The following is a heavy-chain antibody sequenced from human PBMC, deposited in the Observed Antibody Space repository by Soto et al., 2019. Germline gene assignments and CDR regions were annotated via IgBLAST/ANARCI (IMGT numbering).Heavy chain of an antibody. CDR2: ISGSGGST. D-gene: IGHD4-17*01. Sequence: GGSLRLSCAASGFTFSSYAMSWVRQAPGKGLEWVSAISGSGGSTYYADSVKGRFTISRDNSKNTLYLQMNSLGAEDTAVYYCAKGGGDYGGFYFDYWGQGTLVTVSS. CDR1: GFTFSSYA. CDR3: AKGGGDYGGFYFDY. J-gene: IGHJ4*02. V-gene: IGHV3-23*01.